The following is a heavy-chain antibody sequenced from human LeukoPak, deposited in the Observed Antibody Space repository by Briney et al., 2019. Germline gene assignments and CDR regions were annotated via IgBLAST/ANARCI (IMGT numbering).Heavy chain of an antibody. CDR2: IYTSGST. CDR1: GGSISSYY. V-gene: IGHV4-4*07. J-gene: IGHJ4*02. D-gene: IGHD3-22*01. Sequence: SETLSLTCTVSGGSISSYYWSWIRQPAGKGLEWIGRIYTSGSTNYNPSLKSRVTMSVDTSKNQFSLKLSSVTAADTAVYYCASGPTYYYDSSGYSFDYWGQGTLVTVSS. CDR3: ASGPTYYYDSSGYSFDY.